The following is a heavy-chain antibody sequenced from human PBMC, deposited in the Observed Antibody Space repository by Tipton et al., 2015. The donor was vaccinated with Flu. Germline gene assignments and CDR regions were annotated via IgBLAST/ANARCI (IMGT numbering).Heavy chain of an antibody. CDR1: GLTFSHYW. V-gene: IGHV4-4*02. Sequence: SLRLSCAASGLTFSHYWMSWVRQPPGKGLEWIGCIYSSGSTYYNPSLKSRVTISLDTSKNQFSLKLSSVTAADTAVYYCAREKDSSGSEYFQHWGQGTLVTVSS. D-gene: IGHD6-19*01. J-gene: IGHJ1*01. CDR3: AREKDSSGSEYFQH. CDR2: IYSSGST.